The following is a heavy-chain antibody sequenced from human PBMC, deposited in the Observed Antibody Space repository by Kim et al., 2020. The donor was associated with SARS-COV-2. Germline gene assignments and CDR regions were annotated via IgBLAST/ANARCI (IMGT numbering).Heavy chain of an antibody. V-gene: IGHV1-46*01. J-gene: IGHJ3*02. Sequence: ASVKVSCKASGYTFTSYYMHWVRQAPGQGLEWMGIINPSGGSTSYAQKFQGRVTMTRDTSTSTVYMELSSLRSEDTAVYYCARDLFSPGRQYDYVWGSYRSGAFDIWGQVTMVTVSS. D-gene: IGHD3-16*02. CDR3: ARDLFSPGRQYDYVWGSYRSGAFDI. CDR2: INPSGGST. CDR1: GYTFTSYY.